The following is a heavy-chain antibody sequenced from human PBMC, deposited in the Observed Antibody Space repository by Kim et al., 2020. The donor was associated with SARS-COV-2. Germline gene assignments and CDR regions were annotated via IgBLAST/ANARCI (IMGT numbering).Heavy chain of an antibody. Sequence: GGSLRLSCAASGFTFSSYEMNWVRQAPGKGLEWVSYISSSGSTIYYADSVKGRFTISRDNAKNSLYLQMNSLRAEDTAVYYCARDHLSSSPDYYYYYGMDVWGQGTTVTVSS. CDR2: ISSSGSTI. J-gene: IGHJ6*02. V-gene: IGHV3-48*03. CDR3: ARDHLSSSPDYYYYYGMDV. D-gene: IGHD6-13*01. CDR1: GFTFSSYE.